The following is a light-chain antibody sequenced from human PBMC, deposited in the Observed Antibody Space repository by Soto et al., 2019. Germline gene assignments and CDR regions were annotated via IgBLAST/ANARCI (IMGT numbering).Light chain of an antibody. CDR1: QGVNNW. CDR2: GAS. Sequence: DIQMTQSPSSVSASVGDRVTITCRARQGVNNWVAWYQLKSGKAPNLLIYGASSLQSGVPSRFSGSGSGTDFTLTISSLQPEDFATYFCQQADSFPLTFGQGTKVEI. CDR3: QQADSFPLT. V-gene: IGKV1-12*01. J-gene: IGKJ1*01.